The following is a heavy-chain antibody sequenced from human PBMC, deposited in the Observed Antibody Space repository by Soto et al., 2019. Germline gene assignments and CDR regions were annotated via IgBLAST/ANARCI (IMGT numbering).Heavy chain of an antibody. V-gene: IGHV1-24*01. CDR1: GYTLTELS. CDR3: ETYRVGYYDYIWGCYLPGAFDI. CDR2: FDPEDGET. J-gene: IGHJ3*02. D-gene: IGHD3-16*02. Sequence: ASVKVSCKVSGYTLTELSMHWVRQAPGKGLEWMGGFDPEDGETIYAQKFQGRVTMTEDTSTDTAYMELSSLRSEDTAVYYCETYRVGYYDYIWGCYLPGAFDIWGQGTMVTVSS.